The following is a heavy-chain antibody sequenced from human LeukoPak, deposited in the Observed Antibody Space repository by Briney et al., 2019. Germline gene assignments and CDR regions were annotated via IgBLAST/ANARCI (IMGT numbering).Heavy chain of an antibody. D-gene: IGHD4-23*01. CDR3: ARGVDRWNYFVY. J-gene: IGHJ4*01. V-gene: IGHV3-53*01. Sequence: GGSLRLSCAASGVAVSSNIMSWVCQGPGTGLEWVSVIYSGGKTFYADSVPGRFTVSRDNSMNTLSLQMSSLRAEDTAVYYCARGVDRWNYFVYLGHGTLVTVCS. CDR1: GVAVSSNI. CDR2: IYSGGKT.